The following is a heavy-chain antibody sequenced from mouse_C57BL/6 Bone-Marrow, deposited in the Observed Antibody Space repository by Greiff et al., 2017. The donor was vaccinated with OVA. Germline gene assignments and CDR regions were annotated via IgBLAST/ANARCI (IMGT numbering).Heavy chain of an antibody. CDR3: ASPICYDYDGGVDY. CDR2: ILPGSGST. V-gene: IGHV1-9*01. Sequence: VKLMESGAELMKPGASVKLSCKATGYTFTGYWIEWVKQRPGHGLEWIGEILPGSGSTNYNEKFKGKATFTADTSSNTAYMQLSSLTTEDSAIYYCASPICYDYDGGVDYWGQGTTLTVSS. CDR1: GYTFTGYW. D-gene: IGHD2-4*01. J-gene: IGHJ2*01.